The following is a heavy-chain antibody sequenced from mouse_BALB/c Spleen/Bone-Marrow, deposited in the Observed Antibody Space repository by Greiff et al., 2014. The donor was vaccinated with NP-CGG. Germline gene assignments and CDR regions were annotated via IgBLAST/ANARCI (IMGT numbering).Heavy chain of an antibody. Sequence: VQLQQSGAELVRPGSSVKISCKTSGYAFSFYWMNWVKQRPGQGLEWIGQIYPGDGDTNYNGKFKGKATLTADTPSGTAYVQLSSLTSEDSAVYFCARAGLSTDYWGQGTSLTVSS. CDR2: IYPGDGDT. CDR3: ARAGLSTDY. J-gene: IGHJ2*02. D-gene: IGHD1-1*01. V-gene: IGHV1-80*01. CDR1: GYAFSFYW.